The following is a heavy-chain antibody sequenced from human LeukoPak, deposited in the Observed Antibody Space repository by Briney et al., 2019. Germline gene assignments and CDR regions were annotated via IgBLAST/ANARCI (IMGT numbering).Heavy chain of an antibody. J-gene: IGHJ4*02. CDR3: ARELGIAAAGALDY. Sequence: GASVNVSCKASAYTFTSYGISWVRQAPGQGLEWMGWISAYNGNTNYAQKLQGRVTMTTDTSTSTAYMELRSLRSDDTAVYYCARELGIAAAGALDYWGQGNLVTVSS. CDR1: AYTFTSYG. D-gene: IGHD6-13*01. CDR2: ISAYNGNT. V-gene: IGHV1-18*01.